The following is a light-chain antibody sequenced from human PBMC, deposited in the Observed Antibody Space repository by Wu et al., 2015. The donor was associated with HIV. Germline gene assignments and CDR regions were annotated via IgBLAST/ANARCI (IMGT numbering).Light chain of an antibody. V-gene: IGKV1-8*01. Sequence: IRITQSPSSLSASTGDRVTITCRANESISGSLAWYQQKPGAAPRLLIYAASTLESGVPSRFSSTGSGTEFTLTISCLQSEDFASYFCQQYYHYPRTFGQGTKVEIK. J-gene: IGKJ1*01. CDR2: AAS. CDR1: ESISGS. CDR3: QQYYHYPRT.